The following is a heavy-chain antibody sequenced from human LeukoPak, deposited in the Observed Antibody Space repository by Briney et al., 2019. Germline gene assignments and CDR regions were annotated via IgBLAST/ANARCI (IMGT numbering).Heavy chain of an antibody. CDR2: ISSSSSTM. V-gene: IGHV3-48*01. D-gene: IGHD2-15*01. J-gene: IGHJ4*02. Sequence: GGSLRLSCAASGFTFSTCSMNWVRQAPGKGLEWVSDISSSSSTMYYADSVKGRFTISRDNAKNSLYLQMNSLRAEDTAVYCCATDRGGYFDLWGQGTLVTVSS. CDR3: ATDRGGYFDL. CDR1: GFTFSTCS.